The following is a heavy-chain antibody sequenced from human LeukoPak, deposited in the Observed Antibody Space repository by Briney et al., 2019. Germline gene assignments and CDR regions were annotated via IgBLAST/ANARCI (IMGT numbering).Heavy chain of an antibody. CDR3: AKTQYSSGWYNWYFDL. J-gene: IGHJ2*01. CDR1: GFTFSSYA. V-gene: IGHV3-23*01. CDR2: ISGSGGST. D-gene: IGHD6-19*01. Sequence: GGSLRLACAASGFTFSSYAMSWVRQAPGKGLEWVSAISGSGGSTYYADSVKGRFTISRDNSKNTLYLQMNSLRAEDTAVYYCAKTQYSSGWYNWYFDLWGRGTLVTVSS.